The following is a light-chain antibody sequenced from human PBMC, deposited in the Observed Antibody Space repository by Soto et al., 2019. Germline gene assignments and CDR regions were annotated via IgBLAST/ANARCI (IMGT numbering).Light chain of an antibody. J-gene: IGKJ4*01. V-gene: IGKV1-12*01. Sequence: DFQMIHSPSTLSASVGARFNSSCRASQNIRSRLAWFQQKQGKAPKPLIYAASSLQSGVPSRFRGSGYETDFTLTISSLKPEDFATYYCQQGNPFPLTFGGGTKVDIK. CDR1: QNIRSR. CDR2: AAS. CDR3: QQGNPFPLT.